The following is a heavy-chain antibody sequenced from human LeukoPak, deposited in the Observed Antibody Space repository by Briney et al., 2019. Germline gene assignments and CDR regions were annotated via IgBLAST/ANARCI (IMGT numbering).Heavy chain of an antibody. CDR2: IYTTEST. CDR1: SGSISGYY. D-gene: IGHD3-3*01. Sequence: PSETLSLTCTVSSGSISGYYWSWLRQAAGRGLEWIGRIYTTESTNYNPSLKSRVTMSVDPSKNQFSLMLSSVTAADTAVYYCARSGFFGVVIQQFDYWGQGTLVTVSS. V-gene: IGHV4-4*07. J-gene: IGHJ4*02. CDR3: ARSGFFGVVIQQFDY.